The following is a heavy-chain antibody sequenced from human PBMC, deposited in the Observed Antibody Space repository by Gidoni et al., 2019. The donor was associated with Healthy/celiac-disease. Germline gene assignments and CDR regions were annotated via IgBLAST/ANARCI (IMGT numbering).Heavy chain of an antibody. J-gene: IGHJ4*02. D-gene: IGHD2-15*01. Sequence: QVQLVQSGAEVKKPGSSVEVSCKASGGTFSSYAISWVRQAPGQGLEWMGGIIPIVGTTNYAQKFQGRVTITADESTSTAYMELSSLRSEDTAVYYCARTSRPDMVVVVAATTLDYWGQGTLVTVSS. CDR3: ARTSRPDMVVVVAATTLDY. CDR2: IIPIVGTT. V-gene: IGHV1-69*01. CDR1: GGTFSSYA.